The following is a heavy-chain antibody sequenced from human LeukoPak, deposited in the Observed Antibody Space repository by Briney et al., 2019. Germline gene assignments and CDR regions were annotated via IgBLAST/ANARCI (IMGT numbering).Heavy chain of an antibody. V-gene: IGHV3-30*04. CDR2: ISYDGSNK. CDR3: ARDNWSDAQGFDY. D-gene: IGHD1-20*01. J-gene: IGHJ4*02. Sequence: PGGSLRLSCAASGFTFSSYAMHWVRQAPGKGLEWVAVISYDGSNKYYADSVKGRFTISRDNSKNTLYLQMNSLRAEDTAVYYCARDNWSDAQGFDYWGQGTLVTVSS. CDR1: GFTFSSYA.